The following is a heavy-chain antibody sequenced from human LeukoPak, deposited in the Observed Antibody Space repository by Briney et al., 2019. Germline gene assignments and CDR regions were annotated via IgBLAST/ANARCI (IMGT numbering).Heavy chain of an antibody. CDR1: GFTFSSYA. Sequence: HSGGSLRLSCAASGFTFSSYAMSWVRQAPGKGLEWVSAISGSGGSTYYADSVKGRFTISRDNSKNTLYLQMNSLRAEDTAVYYCAKSPFWSGFDWFDPWGQGTLVTVSS. V-gene: IGHV3-23*01. CDR3: AKSPFWSGFDWFDP. CDR2: ISGSGGST. D-gene: IGHD3-3*01. J-gene: IGHJ5*02.